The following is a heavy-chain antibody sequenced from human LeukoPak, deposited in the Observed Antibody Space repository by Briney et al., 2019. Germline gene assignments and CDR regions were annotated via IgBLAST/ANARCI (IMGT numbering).Heavy chain of an antibody. CDR1: GGSISSYY. D-gene: IGHD1-14*01. CDR3: ARRPGPGTAPNWYFDL. Sequence: SETLSLTCTVSGGSISSYYWSWIRQPPGKGLEWIGEINHSGSTNYNPSLKSRVTISVDTSKNQFSLKLSSVAAADTAVYYCARRPGPGTAPNWYFDLWGRGTLVTVSS. V-gene: IGHV4-34*01. CDR2: INHSGST. J-gene: IGHJ2*01.